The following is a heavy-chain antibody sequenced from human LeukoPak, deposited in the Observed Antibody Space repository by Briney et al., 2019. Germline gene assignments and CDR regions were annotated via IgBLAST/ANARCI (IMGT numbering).Heavy chain of an antibody. V-gene: IGHV4-30-2*01. CDR2: IYHSGST. CDR1: GGSISSGGYS. D-gene: IGHD4-23*01. Sequence: SETLSLTCAVSGGSISSGGYSWSWIRQPPGKGLEWIGYIYHSGSTYYNPSLKSRVTISVDRSKNQFSLKLSSVTAADTAVYYCARESDYGGYFDYWGQGTLVTVSS. CDR3: ARESDYGGYFDY. J-gene: IGHJ4*02.